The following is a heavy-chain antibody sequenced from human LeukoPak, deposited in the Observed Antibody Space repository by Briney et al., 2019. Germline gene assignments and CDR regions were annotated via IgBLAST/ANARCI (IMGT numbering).Heavy chain of an antibody. J-gene: IGHJ4*02. CDR1: GFTFSSYW. Sequence: GGSLRLSCAASGFTFSSYWMSWVRQAPGKGLEWVANIKEDGSAKYYVDSVKGRFTISRDNVKNSLYLQMNNLSAEDTAVYYCVRDSPGYGAYDFDWGQGTLVTVSS. CDR3: VRDSPGYGAYDFD. D-gene: IGHD5-12*01. CDR2: IKEDGSAK. V-gene: IGHV3-7*01.